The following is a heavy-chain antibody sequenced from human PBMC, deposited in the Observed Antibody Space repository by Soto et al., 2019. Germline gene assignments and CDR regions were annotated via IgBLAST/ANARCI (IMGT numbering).Heavy chain of an antibody. Sequence: GGSLRLCCAASGFTASNNYMSWVRQAPGKGLEWVSVIFSGGSTNYVDSVKGRFTISRDNSKNTLYLQMNSLRAEDTAVYYCAKSMSDYTIDYWGQGTLVTVSS. CDR2: IFSGGST. D-gene: IGHD4-4*01. CDR3: AKSMSDYTIDY. CDR1: GFTASNNY. V-gene: IGHV3-66*01. J-gene: IGHJ4*02.